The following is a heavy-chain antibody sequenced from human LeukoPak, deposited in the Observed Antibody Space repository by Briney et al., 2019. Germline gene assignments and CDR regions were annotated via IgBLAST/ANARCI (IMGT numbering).Heavy chain of an antibody. CDR2: IYYSGST. CDR1: GGSISSYY. V-gene: IGHV4-59*01. Sequence: SETLSLTCTDSGGSISSYYWSWIRQPPGKGLEWIGYIYYSGSTNYNPSLKSRVSISVDTYKKQLSLKLSSVNAADTDVYYCARDLATVNTYWYFDLWGSGTPVTVSS. D-gene: IGHD4-17*01. J-gene: IGHJ2*01. CDR3: ARDLATVNTYWYFDL.